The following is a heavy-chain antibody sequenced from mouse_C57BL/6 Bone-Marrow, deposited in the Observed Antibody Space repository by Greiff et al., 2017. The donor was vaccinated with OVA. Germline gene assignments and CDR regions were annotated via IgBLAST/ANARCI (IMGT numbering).Heavy chain of an antibody. J-gene: IGHJ1*03. CDR3: ARQNRFYYGSRDWYFDV. V-gene: IGHV5-6*02. CDR2: ISSGGSYT. CDR1: GFTFSSYG. D-gene: IGHD1-1*01. Sequence: EVKLEESGGDLVKPGGSLKLSCAASGFTFSSYGMSWVRQTPDKRLEWVATISSGGSYTYYPDSGKGRFTISRDNAKNTLYLQMSSLKSEDTAMYYCARQNRFYYGSRDWYFDVWGTGTTVTVSS.